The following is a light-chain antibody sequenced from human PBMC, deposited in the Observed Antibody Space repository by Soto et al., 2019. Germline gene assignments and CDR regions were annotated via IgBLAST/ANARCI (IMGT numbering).Light chain of an antibody. CDR3: GTWDSSLSAGV. J-gene: IGLJ3*02. CDR1: SSNIGNNY. CDR2: DNN. V-gene: IGLV1-51*01. Sequence: QSVLTQPPSLSAAPGQTVTISCSGSSSNIGNNYVSWYQQLPGTAPKLLIYDNNKRPSGIPDRFSGSKSGTSATLGITGLQTGDEADYYCGTWDSSLSAGVFGGGTKLTVL.